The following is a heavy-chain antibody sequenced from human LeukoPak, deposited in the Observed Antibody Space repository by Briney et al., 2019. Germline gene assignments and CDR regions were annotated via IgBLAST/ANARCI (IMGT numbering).Heavy chain of an antibody. J-gene: IGHJ4*02. CDR3: AKDDWGYY. CDR2: INEDGSAK. V-gene: IGHV3-7*04. Sequence: GGSLRLSCAASGFTFSKSWMSWLRQTPEKGLEGVANINEDGSAKYYVGSVKGRFPLSRDNAKNSLYLQMNSLRAEETAVFYCAKDDWGYYWGQGILVTVSS. D-gene: IGHD3-3*01. CDR1: GFTFSKSW.